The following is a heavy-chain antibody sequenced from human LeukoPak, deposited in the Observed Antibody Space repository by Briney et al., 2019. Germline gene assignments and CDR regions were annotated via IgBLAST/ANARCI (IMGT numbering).Heavy chain of an antibody. CDR1: GFTFSSYW. D-gene: IGHD1-1*01. Sequence: GGSLRLSCAASGFTFSSYWIHWVRQAPGKGLVWVSRISPDGSITNYADSVQGRFTISRDNSKNTLFLQMNSLRAEDTAVYYCGRYLRSTSGSIWGQGTLVTVSS. J-gene: IGHJ4*02. CDR2: ISPDGSIT. V-gene: IGHV3-74*01. CDR3: GRYLRSTSGSI.